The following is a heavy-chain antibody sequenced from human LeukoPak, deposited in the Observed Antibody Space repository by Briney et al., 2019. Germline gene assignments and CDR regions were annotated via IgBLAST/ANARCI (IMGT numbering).Heavy chain of an antibody. CDR3: ARRAEYYDILTGYSYFDY. CDR2: IYYSGST. V-gene: IGHV4-39*01. J-gene: IGHJ4*02. D-gene: IGHD3-9*01. Sequence: SETLSLTCTVSGGSISSSSYYWGWIRQPPGKGLERIGSIYYSGSTYYNPSLKSRVTISVDTSKNQFSLKLSSVTAADTAVYYCARRAEYYDILTGYSYFDYWGQGTLVTVSS. CDR1: GGSISSSSYY.